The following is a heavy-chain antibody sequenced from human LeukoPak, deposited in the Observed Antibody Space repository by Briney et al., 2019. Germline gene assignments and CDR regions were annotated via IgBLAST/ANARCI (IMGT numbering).Heavy chain of an antibody. J-gene: IGHJ3*02. Sequence: RSGGSLRLSCAASGFTFSSYSMNWVRQAPGKGLEWVSYISSSSSTIYYADSVKGRFTISRDNAKNSLYLQMNSLRAEDTDVYYCARDMTTVTMAAFDIWGQGTMVTVSS. D-gene: IGHD4-17*01. CDR1: GFTFSSYS. CDR3: ARDMTTVTMAAFDI. V-gene: IGHV3-48*01. CDR2: ISSSSSTI.